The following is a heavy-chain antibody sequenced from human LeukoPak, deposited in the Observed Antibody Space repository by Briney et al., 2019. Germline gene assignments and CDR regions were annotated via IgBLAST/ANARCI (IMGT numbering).Heavy chain of an antibody. V-gene: IGHV3-7*01. Sequence: PGGSLRLSCAASGFTLSSYWMSWVRQAPGKGLEWVANIKRDGSEKYYVDSVKGRFTISRDNAKNSLFLQMSSLRVEDTAVYYCVRDDGAVKPCWGQETLVTVSS. D-gene: IGHD6-19*01. CDR1: GFTLSSYW. CDR2: IKRDGSEK. CDR3: VRDDGAVKPC. J-gene: IGHJ4*02.